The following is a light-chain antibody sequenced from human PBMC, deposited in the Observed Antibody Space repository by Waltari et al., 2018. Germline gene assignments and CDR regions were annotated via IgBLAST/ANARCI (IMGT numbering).Light chain of an antibody. CDR1: HIVGRT. J-gene: IGKJ1*01. V-gene: IGKV3-20*01. Sequence: IALTQSPGTLSLSPGDRATLSGRASHIVGRTLDWYQQKPGQAPSLRIYGASIRDTGNPDRFSASGPGTDLSLTISRPEPEDFAVYYCQHYVTLPVNFGPGTKVEIK. CDR3: QHYVTLPVN. CDR2: GAS.